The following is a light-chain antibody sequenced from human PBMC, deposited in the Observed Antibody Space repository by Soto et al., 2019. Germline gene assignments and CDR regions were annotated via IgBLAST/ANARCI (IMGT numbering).Light chain of an antibody. J-gene: IGKJ1*01. CDR1: QSVLYSSNSQNY. Sequence: IVMTQSPDSLAVSLGERATINCRSSQSVLYSSNSQNYLTWYQQKPGQPPMLLIYWASTRESGVPDRFSGSGSETDFTLTISSLQAEDVAVYYCQQYYSTPWTFGQGTKVEIK. V-gene: IGKV4-1*01. CDR2: WAS. CDR3: QQYYSTPWT.